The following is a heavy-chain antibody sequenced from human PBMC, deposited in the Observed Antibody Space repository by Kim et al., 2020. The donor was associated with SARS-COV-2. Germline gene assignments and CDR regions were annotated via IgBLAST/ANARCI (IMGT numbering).Heavy chain of an antibody. D-gene: IGHD1-1*01. CDR1: GFTFSSHW. J-gene: IGHJ1*01. Sequence: GGSLRLSCAASGFTFSSHWMSWVRQAPGKGLEWVANIKQDGSEMYYVDSVKGRFTISRDNAKNSLYLQMNSLRAEDTAVYYCAGPPAGTGDNHGDWGQG. CDR3: AGPPAGTGDNHGD. CDR2: IKQDGSEM. V-gene: IGHV3-7*01.